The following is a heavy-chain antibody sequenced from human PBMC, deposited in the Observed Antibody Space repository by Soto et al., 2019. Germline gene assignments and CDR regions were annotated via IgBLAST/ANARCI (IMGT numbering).Heavy chain of an antibody. CDR1: GYSFTSYW. J-gene: IGHJ6*03. D-gene: IGHD6-13*01. CDR2: IYPGDSDT. Sequence: GESLKISCKGSGYSFTSYWIGWVRQMPGKGLEWMGIIYPGDSDTRYSPSFQGQVTISADKSISTAYLQWSSRKASDTAMYYCAKLGGHSSWATDGYYYYYYMDVWGKGTTVTVSS. V-gene: IGHV5-51*01. CDR3: AKLGGHSSWATDGYYYYYYMDV.